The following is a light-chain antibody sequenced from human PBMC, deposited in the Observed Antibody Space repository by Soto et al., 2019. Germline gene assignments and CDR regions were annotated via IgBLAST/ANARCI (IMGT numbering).Light chain of an antibody. CDR2: DAS. J-gene: IGKJ1*01. Sequence: DIQMTQSPSTLSASVGDRVTITCRASHSINTYLAWYQQKPGKAPNLLIYDASKLETGVPSRFTGGGSGTEFTLTITDLQPDDFATYYCQHYKSYSPWSFGQGTKV. CDR1: HSINTY. V-gene: IGKV1-5*01. CDR3: QHYKSYSPWS.